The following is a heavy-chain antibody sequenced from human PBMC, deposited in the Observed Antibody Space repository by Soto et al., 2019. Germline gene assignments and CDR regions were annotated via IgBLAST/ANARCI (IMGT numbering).Heavy chain of an antibody. CDR1: GYTFTSYG. Sequence: QVQLVQSGAEVKKPGASVKVSCKASGYTFTSYGISWVRQAPGQGLEWMGWITSYNGNTNYAQKFQGRVTLTMDTSTSPAYMELRSLRSDDTAVYFCASDLPPVRMSSWGSWFDPWGQGTQVTVSS. V-gene: IGHV1-18*01. CDR2: ITSYNGNT. CDR3: ASDLPPVRMSSWGSWFDP. D-gene: IGHD3-16*01. J-gene: IGHJ5*02.